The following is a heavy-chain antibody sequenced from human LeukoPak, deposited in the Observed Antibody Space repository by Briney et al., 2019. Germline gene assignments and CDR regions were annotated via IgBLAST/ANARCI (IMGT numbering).Heavy chain of an antibody. Sequence: SETLSLTCTVSGGSISRDYWSWIRQPPGKGLEWIGYIYYTGRTDYNPSLKSRVTISVDASNNQFSLKLSSVTAADTAVYYCAKAGTQQWLVYVGVSWGQGTRVTVSS. CDR1: GGSISRDY. J-gene: IGHJ4*02. D-gene: IGHD6-19*01. CDR3: AKAGTQQWLVYVGVS. V-gene: IGHV4-59*01. CDR2: IYYTGRT.